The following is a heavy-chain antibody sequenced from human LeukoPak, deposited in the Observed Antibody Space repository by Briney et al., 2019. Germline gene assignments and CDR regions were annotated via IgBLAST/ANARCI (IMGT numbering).Heavy chain of an antibody. CDR3: ARGGTYSGDNWFDP. CDR2: IYYSGST. V-gene: IGHV4-61*01. D-gene: IGHD1-26*01. CDR1: GGSVSSGSYY. J-gene: IGHJ5*02. Sequence: SETLSLTCTVSGGSVSSGSYYWSWIRQPPGKGLEWIGYIYYSGSTNYNPSLKSRVTISVDTSKNQFSLKLTSVTAADTAVYYCARGGTYSGDNWFDPWGQGTLVTVSS.